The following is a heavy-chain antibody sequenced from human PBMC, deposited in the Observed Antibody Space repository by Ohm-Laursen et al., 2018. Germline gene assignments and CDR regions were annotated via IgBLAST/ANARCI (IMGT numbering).Heavy chain of an antibody. CDR2: ISAYNGNK. Sequence: SVKVSCKVSGYTFTNSGISWLRQAPGQGLEWMGWISAYNGNKNYAQKFQGRVTMTTDTSTRTAYMELRSLRSDDTAVYYCARVAYCGGDCYRHAFDIWGQGTMVTVSS. CDR1: GYTFTNSG. CDR3: ARVAYCGGDCYRHAFDI. V-gene: IGHV1-18*01. J-gene: IGHJ3*02. D-gene: IGHD2-21*02.